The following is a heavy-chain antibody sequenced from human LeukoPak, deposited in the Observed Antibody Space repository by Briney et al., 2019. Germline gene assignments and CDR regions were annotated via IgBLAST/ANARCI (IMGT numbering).Heavy chain of an antibody. CDR3: SRDPRLVDY. CDR1: GFTFSDFY. J-gene: IGHJ4*02. V-gene: IGHV3-11*01. CDR2: ISGSGSDI. Sequence: KPGGSLRLSCEASGFTFSDFYMTWLRQAPGKGLEWVSYISGSGSDIKYAGSVKGRFSISRDNADNTLYLQMNSLRAEDTAMYYCSRDPRLVDYWGQGTLVTVSS.